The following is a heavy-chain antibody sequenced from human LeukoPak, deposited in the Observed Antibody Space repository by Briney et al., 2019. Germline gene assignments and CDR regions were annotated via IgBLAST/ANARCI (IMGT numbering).Heavy chain of an antibody. CDR2: INPNSGGT. CDR1: GYTFTGYY. J-gene: IGHJ6*03. CDR3: ARDRSSSWFAYYYYYYMDV. V-gene: IGHV1-2*02. Sequence: GASVKVSCKASGYTFTGYYMHWVRQAPGQGLEWMGWINPNSGGTNYAQKFQGRVTMTRDTSISTAYMELSRLRSDNTAVYYCARDRSSSWFAYYYYYYMDVWGKGTTVTVSS. D-gene: IGHD6-6*01.